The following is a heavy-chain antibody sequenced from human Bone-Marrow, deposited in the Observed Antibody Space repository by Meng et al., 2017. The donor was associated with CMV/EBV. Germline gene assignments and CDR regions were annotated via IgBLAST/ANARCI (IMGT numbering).Heavy chain of an antibody. D-gene: IGHD2-2*01. CDR3: ARGRDIVVVPAAVGLGFDP. V-gene: IGHV1-69*02. J-gene: IGHJ5*02. Sequence: TFSSYTISWVRQAPGQGLEWMGRIIPILGIANYAQKFQGRVTITADKSTSTAYMELSSLRSEDTAVYYCARGRDIVVVPAAVGLGFDPWGQGTLVTVSS. CDR1: TFSSYT. CDR2: IIPILGIA.